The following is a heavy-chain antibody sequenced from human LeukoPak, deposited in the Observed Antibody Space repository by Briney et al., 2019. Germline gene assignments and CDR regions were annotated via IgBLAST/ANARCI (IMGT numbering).Heavy chain of an antibody. D-gene: IGHD3-16*01. CDR2: IYYSGSI. CDR1: GGSISSYY. Sequence: SETLSLTCTVSGGSISSYYWSWIRQPPGKGLEWIGYIYYSGSINYNPSLKSRVTISVDTSKNQFSLKLSSVTAADTAVYYCARAHMIQFDYWGQGTLVTVSS. CDR3: ARAHMIQFDY. J-gene: IGHJ4*02. V-gene: IGHV4-59*01.